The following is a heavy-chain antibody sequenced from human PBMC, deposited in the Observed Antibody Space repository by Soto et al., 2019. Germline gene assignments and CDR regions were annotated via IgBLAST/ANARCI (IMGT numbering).Heavy chain of an antibody. CDR2: IRQDGGAQ. Sequence: EVQLVESGGGLAQPGGSLRLSCVASGFTFTTYWMSWVRQAPGQGLEWVANIRQDGGAQYYVDSVKGRFTISRDNDKNSVYLQMDSLRAEATAVYYCVRGGHGSGSYLGSYWGQGNLVTVAS. J-gene: IGHJ4*02. D-gene: IGHD3-10*01. V-gene: IGHV3-7*03. CDR1: GFTFTTYW. CDR3: VRGGHGSGSYLGSY.